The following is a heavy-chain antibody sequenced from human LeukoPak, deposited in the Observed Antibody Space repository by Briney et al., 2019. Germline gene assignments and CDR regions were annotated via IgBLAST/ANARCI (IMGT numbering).Heavy chain of an antibody. Sequence: PGGSLRLSCAASGFTVSSNYMSWVRQAPGKGLEWVSVINSGGSTYCTDSVKGRFTISRDNSKNTLCLQMNSLRAEDTAVYYCARHSSGWYYFDYWGQGTLVTVSS. J-gene: IGHJ4*02. CDR2: INSGGST. V-gene: IGHV3-53*01. D-gene: IGHD6-19*01. CDR3: ARHSSGWYYFDY. CDR1: GFTVSSNY.